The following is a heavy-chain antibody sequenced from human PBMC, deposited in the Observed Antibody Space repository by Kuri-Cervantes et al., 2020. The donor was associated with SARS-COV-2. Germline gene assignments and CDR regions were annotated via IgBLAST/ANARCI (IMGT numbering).Heavy chain of an antibody. CDR3: ASQIITIFGVVIGEGGYFQH. D-gene: IGHD3-3*01. CDR1: GYTFTSYG. CDR2: ISAYNGNT. J-gene: IGHJ1*01. V-gene: IGHV1-18*01. Sequence: ASVKVSCKASGYTFTSYGISWVRQAPGQGLEWMGWISAYNGNTNYAQKFQGRVTMTRDTSTSTVYMELSSLRSEDTAVYYCASQIITIFGVVIGEGGYFQHWGQGTLVTVSS.